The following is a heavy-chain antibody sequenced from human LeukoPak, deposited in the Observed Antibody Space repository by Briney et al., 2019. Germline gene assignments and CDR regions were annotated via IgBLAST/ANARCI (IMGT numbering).Heavy chain of an antibody. D-gene: IGHD3-22*01. CDR2: INNDGTAT. CDR3: AKGSGYDPDYYYYMDV. V-gene: IGHV3-74*01. Sequence: GGSLRLSCAASGFSFSSYWMHWVRQAPGKGLVWVSRINNDGTATVYADSAKGRFTISRDNAKNSLYLQMNSLRAEDMALYYCAKGSGYDPDYYYYMDVWGKGTTVTVSS. J-gene: IGHJ6*03. CDR1: GFSFSSYW.